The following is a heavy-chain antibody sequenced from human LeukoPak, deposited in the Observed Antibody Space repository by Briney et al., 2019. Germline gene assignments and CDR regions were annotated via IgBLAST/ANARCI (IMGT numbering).Heavy chain of an antibody. CDR2: IIPILGIA. D-gene: IGHD1-26*01. CDR1: VGTFSSYA. Sequence: ASVEVSCKASVGTFSSYAISWVRQAPGQGLEWMGRIIPILGIANYAQKFQGRVTITADKSTSTAYMELSSLRSEDTAVYYCARVRAGATTSGAFDIWGQGTMVTVSS. J-gene: IGHJ3*02. CDR3: ARVRAGATTSGAFDI. V-gene: IGHV1-69*04.